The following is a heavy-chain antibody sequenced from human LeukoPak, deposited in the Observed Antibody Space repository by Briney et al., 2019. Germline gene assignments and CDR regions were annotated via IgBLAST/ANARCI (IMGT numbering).Heavy chain of an antibody. CDR1: GGSISSGGYY. V-gene: IGHV4-31*03. CDR3: ARASYCSSTSCYGYWFDP. J-gene: IGHJ5*02. CDR2: IYYSGST. Sequence: SETLSLTCTVSGGSISSGGYYWSWIRQHPGKGLEWIGYIYYSGSTYYNPSLKSRVTKSVDTSKNQFSLKLSSVTAADTAVYYCARASYCSSTSCYGYWFDPWGQGTLVTVSS. D-gene: IGHD2-2*01.